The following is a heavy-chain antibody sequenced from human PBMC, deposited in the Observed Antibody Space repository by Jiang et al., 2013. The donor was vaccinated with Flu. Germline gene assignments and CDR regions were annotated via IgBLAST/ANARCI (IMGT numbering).Heavy chain of an antibody. CDR2: VNPSDGST. CDR3: AREYPHTLNFDY. D-gene: IGHD2-2*02. V-gene: IGHV1-46*01. J-gene: IGHJ4*02. CDR1: GYTFTNYY. Sequence: SGAEVKKPGASVKVSCKASGYTFTNYYMHWVRQAPGQGLEWMGMVNPSDGSTRYAQKFQDRVTMTSDTSRSTVYMELSSLRSEDTAVYYCAREYPHTLNFDYWGQGTLVTVSS.